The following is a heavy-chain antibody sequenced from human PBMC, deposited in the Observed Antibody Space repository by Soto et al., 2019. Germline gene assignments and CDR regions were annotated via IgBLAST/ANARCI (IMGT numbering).Heavy chain of an antibody. J-gene: IGHJ4*02. V-gene: IGHV1-69*01. D-gene: IGHD1-26*01. CDR1: GGTFSSYA. CDR2: FIPLLGSA. Sequence: VQLVQFGAEVQKPGSSVKVSCKASGGTFSSYAVSWVRQAPGQGLEWMGGFIPLLGSANYAGKFQGRVTITAGESATIAFVGLSNLRSEDTAVYYCAIGSTYSGEFDYWGQRTLVTVSS. CDR3: AIGSTYSGEFDY.